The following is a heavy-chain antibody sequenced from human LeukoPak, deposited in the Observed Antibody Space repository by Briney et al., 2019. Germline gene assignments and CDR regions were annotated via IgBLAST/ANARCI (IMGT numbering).Heavy chain of an antibody. D-gene: IGHD3-22*01. J-gene: IGHJ4*02. CDR3: ARDEKWLGFDY. V-gene: IGHV3-21*01. CDR1: GYTFSSYS. Sequence: GGSLRLSCAASGYTFSSYSMNWVRQAPGKGLEWVSSISSSSSYIYYADSVKGRFTISRDNAKNSLYLQMNSLRAEDTAVYCCARDEKWLGFDYWGQGTLVTVSS. CDR2: ISSSSSYI.